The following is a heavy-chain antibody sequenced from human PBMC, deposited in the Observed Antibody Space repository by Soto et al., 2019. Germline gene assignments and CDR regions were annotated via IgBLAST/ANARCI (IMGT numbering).Heavy chain of an antibody. CDR2: IYSGGST. V-gene: IGHV3-53*01. J-gene: IGHJ4*02. D-gene: IGHD5-12*01. CDR3: ARGYSGYDNAIDY. Sequence: LRLSCAASGFIVSSNYMSWVRQAPGKGLEWVSIIYSGGSTYYADSVKGRFTISRDNSKNTLYLQMNSLRAEDTAVYYCARGYSGYDNAIDYWGQGALVTVSS. CDR1: GFIVSSNY.